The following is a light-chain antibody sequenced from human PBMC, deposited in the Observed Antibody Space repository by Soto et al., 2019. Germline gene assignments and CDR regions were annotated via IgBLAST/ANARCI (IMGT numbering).Light chain of an antibody. CDR1: SSDVGGYNY. CDR2: DVS. Sequence: QSALTQPASVSGSPGQSIIISCAGTSSDVGGYNYVSWYQQYPGKATKLMIYDVSDRPSGVSNRFSGSKSGNTASLTISGLQPEDEADYFCSSYTSGNTPYVFGTGTKVTVL. J-gene: IGLJ1*01. CDR3: SSYTSGNTPYV. V-gene: IGLV2-14*01.